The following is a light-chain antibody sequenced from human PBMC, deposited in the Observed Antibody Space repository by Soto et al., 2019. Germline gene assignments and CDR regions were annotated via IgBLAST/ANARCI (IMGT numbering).Light chain of an antibody. CDR2: DAS. Sequence: EIVLTQSPATLSLSPGERATLSCRASQSVSSYLAWYQQKPGQAPRLLIYDASNRATGIPARFSGSGSGTDFTLTISSLEPEDFAVYYCQQPPKPFGPGTKVDIK. CDR3: QQPPKP. CDR1: QSVSSY. J-gene: IGKJ3*01. V-gene: IGKV3-11*01.